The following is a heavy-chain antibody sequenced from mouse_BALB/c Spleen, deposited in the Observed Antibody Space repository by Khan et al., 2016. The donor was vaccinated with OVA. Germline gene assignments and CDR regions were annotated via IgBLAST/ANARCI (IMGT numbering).Heavy chain of an antibody. CDR3: ARRGYDYGRVGLFAY. Sequence: VQLQESGPGLVQPSQSLSITCTVSGFSLTNYSVHWVRQSPGKGLEWLGVIWSAGGTDYNAPFISSLTIWKDNSRSHVFFKMNSLQPNDTAVDYGARRGYDYGRVGLFAYWGQGTLVTVSA. D-gene: IGHD2-4*01. J-gene: IGHJ3*01. V-gene: IGHV2-2*02. CDR2: IWSAGGT. CDR1: GFSLTNYS.